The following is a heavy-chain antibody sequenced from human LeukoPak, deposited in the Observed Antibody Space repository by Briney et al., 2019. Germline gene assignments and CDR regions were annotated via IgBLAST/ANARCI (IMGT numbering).Heavy chain of an antibody. V-gene: IGHV4-39*07. CDR1: GGSISSNSYY. CDR3: AREPSGTFFNWFDP. Sequence: PSETLSLTCAVSGGSISSNSYYWGWIRQPPGKGLEWIGNIYYSGSTYYNPSLKSRVTISLDTSRNQFSLKLSSVTAADTAMYYCAREPSGTFFNWFDPWGQGTLVTVSS. CDR2: IYYSGST. J-gene: IGHJ5*02. D-gene: IGHD1-26*01.